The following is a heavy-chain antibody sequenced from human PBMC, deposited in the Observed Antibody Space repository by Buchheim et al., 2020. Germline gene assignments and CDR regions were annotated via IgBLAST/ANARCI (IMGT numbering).Heavy chain of an antibody. J-gene: IGHJ3*02. CDR3: ARTVYGREVAGFDI. Sequence: EVQVVESGGGLVQPGRSLRLSCTASGFSFGDFAMNWVRQAPGKGLEWVSFIRKKTHGATTEYAASVKGRFTISRDDSNSIAYLQMNSLKTEDTAVYYCARTVYGREVAGFDIWGQGT. CDR2: IRKKTHGATT. V-gene: IGHV3-49*04. D-gene: IGHD5/OR15-5a*01. CDR1: GFSFGDFA.